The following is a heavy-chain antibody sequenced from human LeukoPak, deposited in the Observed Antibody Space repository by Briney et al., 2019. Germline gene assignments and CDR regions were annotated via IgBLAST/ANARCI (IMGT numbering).Heavy chain of an antibody. J-gene: IGHJ4*02. Sequence: PGGSLRLSCAASGFTFSNYAMAWVRQAPGKGLEWVSAIRGGVGTYDADSVKGRFTISRDNSKNTLYLQMNSLRAEDTAVYYCAKIGDYYASRSFDYWGQGTLVTASS. CDR3: AKIGDYYASRSFDY. CDR2: IRGGVGT. CDR1: GFTFSNYA. V-gene: IGHV3-23*01. D-gene: IGHD3-10*01.